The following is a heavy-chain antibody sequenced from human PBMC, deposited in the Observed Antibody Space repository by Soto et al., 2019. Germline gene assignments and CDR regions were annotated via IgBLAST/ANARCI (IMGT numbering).Heavy chain of an antibody. CDR3: PRIPGDTSMISWSDP. J-gene: IGHJ5*02. Sequence: LSLTCTVSGGSVSSGDYSWSWIRQPPGKGLEWIGNIYYSGSTNYNPSLKSRATISVDTSKNQFSLKVTSATAADTAVYYCPRIPGDTSMISWSDPWGQGTLVTVSS. CDR1: GGSVSSGDYS. CDR2: IYYSGST. D-gene: IGHD5-18*01. V-gene: IGHV4-61*08.